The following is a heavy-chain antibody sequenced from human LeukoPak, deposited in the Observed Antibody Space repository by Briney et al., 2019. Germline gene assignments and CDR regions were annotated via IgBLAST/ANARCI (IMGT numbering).Heavy chain of an antibody. CDR1: GFXFNNYA. CDR3: AKKYYYDGSGSFPHDAFDI. V-gene: IGHV3-23*01. J-gene: IGHJ3*02. CDR2: ICGTGGSR. Sequence: GGSVRLSCAASGFXFNNYAMGWVRQAPGKGLEWGSLICGTGGSRYYADTVKGRFTISRDNSKNTLSLQMNSLRVEDTAIYYCAKKYYYDGSGSFPHDAFDIWGQGTMVTVSS. D-gene: IGHD3-22*01.